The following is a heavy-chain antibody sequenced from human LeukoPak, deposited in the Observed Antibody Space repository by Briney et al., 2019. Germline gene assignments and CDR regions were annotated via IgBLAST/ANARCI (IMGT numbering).Heavy chain of an antibody. J-gene: IGHJ4*02. V-gene: IGHV3-30*18. D-gene: IGHD2-21*02. CDR2: ISYGGSNK. CDR1: GFTFSSYG. CDR3: AKDRVEVTYFDY. Sequence: SGGSLRLSCAASGFTFSSYGMHWVRQAPGKGLEWVAVISYGGSNKYYTDSVKGRFTISRDNSKNTLYLQMNSLRAEDTAVHYCAKDRVEVTYFDYWGQGTLVTVSS.